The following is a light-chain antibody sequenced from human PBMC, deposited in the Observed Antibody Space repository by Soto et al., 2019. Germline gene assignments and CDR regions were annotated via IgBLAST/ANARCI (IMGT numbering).Light chain of an antibody. J-gene: IGKJ1*01. CDR1: QSVSSY. CDR2: DAS. V-gene: IGKV3-11*01. CDR3: QQCNNWPRT. Sequence: EIVLTQSPATLSLSPGERATLSCRASQSVSSYLAWYQQKPGQAPRLLIYDASTRATGIPARFSGSGSGTEFTLTISSLEPEDFAVYYCQQCNNWPRTFGQGTKVEIK.